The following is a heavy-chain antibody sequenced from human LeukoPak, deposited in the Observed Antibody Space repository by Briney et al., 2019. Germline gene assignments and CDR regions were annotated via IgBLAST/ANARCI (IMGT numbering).Heavy chain of an antibody. D-gene: IGHD2/OR15-2a*01. CDR3: ARARIDYYYGMDV. CDR2: ISGSGGST. CDR1: GFTFSSYA. J-gene: IGHJ6*02. Sequence: PGGSLRLSCAASGFTFSSYAMSWVRQAPGKGLEWVSAISGSGGSTYYADSVKGRFTISRDNSKNTLYLQMNSLRAEDTAVYYCARARIDYYYGMDVWGQGTTVTVSS. V-gene: IGHV3-23*01.